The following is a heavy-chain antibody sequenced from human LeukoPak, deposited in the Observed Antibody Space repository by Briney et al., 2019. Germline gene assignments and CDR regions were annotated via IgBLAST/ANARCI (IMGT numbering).Heavy chain of an antibody. D-gene: IGHD6-13*01. J-gene: IGHJ4*02. Sequence: SETLSLTCTVSGGSISNSYYWGWIRQPPGKGLEWIGSIYYSGSTYYNPSLKSRVTISVDTSKNQFSLKLSSVTAADTAMYYCARRGSSWYWYFDYWGQGTLVTVSS. CDR2: IYYSGST. CDR1: GGSISNSYY. CDR3: ARRGSSWYWYFDY. V-gene: IGHV4-39*01.